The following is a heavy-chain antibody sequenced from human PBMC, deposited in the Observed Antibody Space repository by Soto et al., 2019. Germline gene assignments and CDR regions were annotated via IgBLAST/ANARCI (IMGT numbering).Heavy chain of an antibody. D-gene: IGHD1-1*01. Sequence: GGSLRLSCAASGFTFSDYSLNWVRRAPGKGLEWVSSISSNSNYIYYADSVKGRFTISRDNAKNSLFLQMDSLRAEDTAVYYCARQLERNDAFDIWGQGTMVTVSS. CDR2: ISSNSNYI. V-gene: IGHV3-21*01. J-gene: IGHJ3*02. CDR3: ARQLERNDAFDI. CDR1: GFTFSDYS.